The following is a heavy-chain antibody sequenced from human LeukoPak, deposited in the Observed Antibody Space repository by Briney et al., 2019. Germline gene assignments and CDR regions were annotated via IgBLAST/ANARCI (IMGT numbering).Heavy chain of an antibody. CDR1: GFTFSTYG. CDR3: ARDFFDEWELLSSYFDY. CDR2: ISGSGEST. V-gene: IGHV3-23*01. J-gene: IGHJ4*02. Sequence: GGSLRLSCAASGFTFSTYGMSWVRQAPGKGLEWVSVISGSGESTYYADSMKGRFTISRDNSKNTLYLQMNSLRAEDTAVYYCARDFFDEWELLSSYFDYWGQGTLVTVSS. D-gene: IGHD1-26*01.